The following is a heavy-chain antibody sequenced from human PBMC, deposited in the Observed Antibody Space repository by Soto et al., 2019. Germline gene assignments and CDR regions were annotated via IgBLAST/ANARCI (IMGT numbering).Heavy chain of an antibody. CDR3: ARERNHITSFGVADRGWFDP. J-gene: IGHJ5*02. D-gene: IGHD3-3*01. CDR2: IYYSGST. Sequence: QVQLQESGPGLVKPSETLSLTCTVSGGSISSYYWSWIRQPPGKGLEWIGYIYYSGSTNYNPSLKSRVTIAVDTSKNQFSLKLSSVTAADTAVYYCARERNHITSFGVADRGWFDPWGQGTLVTVSS. V-gene: IGHV4-59*01. CDR1: GGSISSYY.